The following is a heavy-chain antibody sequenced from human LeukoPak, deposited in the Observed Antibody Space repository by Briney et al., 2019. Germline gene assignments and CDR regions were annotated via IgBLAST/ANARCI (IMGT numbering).Heavy chain of an antibody. CDR3: AELGITMIGGV. D-gene: IGHD3-10*02. CDR1: GFTFSSYA. V-gene: IGHV3-30*04. CDR2: ISYDGSNK. J-gene: IGHJ6*04. Sequence: GGSLRLSCAASGFTFSSYAMHWVRQAPGKGLEWVAVISYDGSNKYYADSVKGRFLISRDNSKNSLYLQMNSLRAEDTAVYYCAELGITMIGGVWGKGTTVTISS.